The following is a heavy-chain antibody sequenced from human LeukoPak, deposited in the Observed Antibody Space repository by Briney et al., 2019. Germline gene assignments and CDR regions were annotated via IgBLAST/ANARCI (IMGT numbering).Heavy chain of an antibody. CDR3: AQGRLGYSYGAFDH. CDR1: GFTFSSYP. V-gene: IGHV3-30-3*02. D-gene: IGHD5-18*01. Sequence: PGGSLRLSCAASGFTFSSYPMHWVRQAPGKGLEWVAVISYDGSNKYYADSVKGRFTISRDNSKNTLYLQMHSLRVEDTAVYYCAQGRLGYSYGAFDHWGQGTLVTVSS. CDR2: ISYDGSNK. J-gene: IGHJ4*02.